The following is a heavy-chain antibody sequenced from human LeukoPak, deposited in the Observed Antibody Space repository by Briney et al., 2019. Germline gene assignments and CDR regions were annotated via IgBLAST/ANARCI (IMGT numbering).Heavy chain of an antibody. CDR3: ARDGSYDSSGYYYGGAFDY. Sequence: PSETLSLTCTVSGGSISSYYWSWIRQPPGKGLEWIGYIYYSGSTNYNPSLKSRVTISVDTSKNQFSLKLSSVTAADTAVYYCARDGSYDSSGYYYGGAFDYWGQGTLVTVSS. CDR1: GGSISSYY. D-gene: IGHD3-22*01. CDR2: IYYSGST. J-gene: IGHJ4*02. V-gene: IGHV4-59*01.